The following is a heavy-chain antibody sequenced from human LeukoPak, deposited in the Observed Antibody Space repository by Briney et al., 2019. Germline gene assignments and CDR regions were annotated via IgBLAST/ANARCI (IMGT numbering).Heavy chain of an antibody. J-gene: IGHJ4*02. D-gene: IGHD6-19*01. Sequence: SETLSLTCTVSGGSISSYYWSWIRQPPGKGLEWIGYIYYSGYTDHNPPLESRVNISVDTPKNQFSLKLSSVTAADTAVYYCARDPIYSSGWYSATYWGQGTLVTVSS. V-gene: IGHV4-59*12. CDR1: GGSISSYY. CDR3: ARDPIYSSGWYSATY. CDR2: IYYSGYT.